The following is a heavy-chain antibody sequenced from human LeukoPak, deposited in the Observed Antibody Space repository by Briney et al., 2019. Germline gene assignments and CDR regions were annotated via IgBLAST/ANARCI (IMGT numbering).Heavy chain of an antibody. CDR1: GFAFDDFA. V-gene: IGHV3-49*04. Sequence: GGSLRLSCTTSGFAFDDFAMSWVRQPAGKRLEGVGFIRRRAYGGAAEYAASVKGRFIISRDESKGIAYLQMNSLKTEDTAVYYCSRNGLVDFDYWGQGSRVIVSP. CDR3: SRNGLVDFDY. J-gene: IGHJ4*02. CDR2: IRRRAYGGAA.